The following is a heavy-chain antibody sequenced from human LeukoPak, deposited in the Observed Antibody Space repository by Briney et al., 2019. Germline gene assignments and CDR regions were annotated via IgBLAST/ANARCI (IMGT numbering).Heavy chain of an antibody. CDR1: GFTLSSSW. CDR2: IQEDGSGE. Sequence: GGSLRLSCAASGFTLSSSWMGWVRQTPGKGLEWVAMIQEDGSGETYVDSVQGRFTIFRDNAKNSLYLQMHSLGVEDTSVYYCTRGGGDLWGQGTLVTVSS. V-gene: IGHV3-7*01. CDR3: TRGGGDL. J-gene: IGHJ4*01. D-gene: IGHD2-21*02.